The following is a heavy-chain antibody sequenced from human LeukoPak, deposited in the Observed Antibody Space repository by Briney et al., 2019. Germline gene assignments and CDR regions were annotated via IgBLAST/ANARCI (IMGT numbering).Heavy chain of an antibody. V-gene: IGHV3-23*01. CDR2: ITASGGNT. J-gene: IGHJ4*02. Sequence: GGSLRLSCAASGFTFSSYAMGWVRQAPGKGLEWVSAITASGGNTYYADSVKGRFTISRDNSKNTLYLQVNSLRAEDTAVYYCAKGNGYSSGRYYFDYWGRGTLVTVSS. CDR1: GFTFSSYA. D-gene: IGHD5-18*01. CDR3: AKGNGYSSGRYYFDY.